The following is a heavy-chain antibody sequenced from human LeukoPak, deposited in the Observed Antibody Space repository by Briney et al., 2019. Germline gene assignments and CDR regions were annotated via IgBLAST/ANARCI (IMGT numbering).Heavy chain of an antibody. Sequence: GRSLRLSCAASGFTFDDYATHWVRQAPGKGLEWVSGISWNSGSIGYADSVKGRFTISRDNAKNSLYLQMNSLRAEDTALYYCAKDIQNYYYYMDVWGKGTTVTVSS. CDR1: GFTFDDYA. CDR3: AKDIQNYYYYMDV. J-gene: IGHJ6*03. CDR2: ISWNSGSI. V-gene: IGHV3-9*01.